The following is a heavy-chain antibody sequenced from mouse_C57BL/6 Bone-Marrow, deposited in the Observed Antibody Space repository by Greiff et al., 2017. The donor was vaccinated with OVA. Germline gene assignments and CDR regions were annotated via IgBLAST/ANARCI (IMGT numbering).Heavy chain of an antibody. Sequence: VKLQESGAELARPGASVKLSCKASGYTFTSYGISWVKQRTGQGLEWIGEIYPRSGTTYYNEKFKGTATLTADKSSSTAYMELRSLTSEDSAVYFCSREAYSNSWFAYWGQGTLVTVSA. J-gene: IGHJ3*01. CDR1: GYTFTSYG. D-gene: IGHD2-5*01. CDR3: SREAYSNSWFAY. V-gene: IGHV1-81*01. CDR2: IYPRSGTT.